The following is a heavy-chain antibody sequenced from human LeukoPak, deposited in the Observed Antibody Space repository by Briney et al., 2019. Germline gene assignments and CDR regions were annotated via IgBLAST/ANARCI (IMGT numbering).Heavy chain of an antibody. J-gene: IGHJ4*02. CDR2: MFTNGDT. V-gene: IGHV3-66*04. D-gene: IGHD3-22*01. CDR1: GFTVSSNY. CDR3: ARRHYDRTGYYYVD. Sequence: GGSLRLSCAASGFTVSSNYMSWVRQAPGKGLEWVSVMFTNGDTNHADSVKGRFTISRDSFKNTLYLQMSSLRAEDTAVYFCARRHYDRTGYYYVDWGQGTLVTVSS.